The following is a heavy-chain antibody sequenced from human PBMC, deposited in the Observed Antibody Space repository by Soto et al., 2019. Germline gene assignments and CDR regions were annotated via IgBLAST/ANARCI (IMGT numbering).Heavy chain of an antibody. Sequence: QLQLRESGSGLVKPSQTLSLTCAVSGGSISSGGYSWSWIRQPPGKGLEWIGYIYHSGSTYYNPSLKSRVTIPVDRSKNQFSLKLSSVTAADTAVYYCARVPDRWGQGTLVTVSS. V-gene: IGHV4-30-2*01. J-gene: IGHJ5*02. CDR1: GGSISSGGYS. CDR3: ARVPDR. D-gene: IGHD2-2*01. CDR2: IYHSGST.